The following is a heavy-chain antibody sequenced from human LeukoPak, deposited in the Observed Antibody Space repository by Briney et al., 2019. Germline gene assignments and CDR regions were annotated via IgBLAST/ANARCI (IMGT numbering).Heavy chain of an antibody. CDR3: ARDHATYYYDSSGYYDY. CDR2: ISRSGATI. V-gene: IGHV3-48*03. Sequence: GGSLRLSCAASGFTFSDYEMNWVRQAPGKGLEWVSFISRSGATIYYTDSVKGRFTISRDNAKNSLYLQMNSLRAEDTAVYYCARDHATYYYDSSGYYDYWGQGTLVTVSS. CDR1: GFTFSDYE. D-gene: IGHD3-22*01. J-gene: IGHJ4*02.